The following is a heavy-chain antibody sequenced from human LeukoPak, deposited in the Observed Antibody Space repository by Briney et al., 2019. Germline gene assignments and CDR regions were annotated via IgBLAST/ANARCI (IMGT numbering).Heavy chain of an antibody. Sequence: HGESLKISCKGSGYTFTSYWIGWVRQMPGKGLEWMGIIYPGYSDTRYSPSFQGQVTISADKYISTAYLQWSSLKASDTAMYYCARGLRGQLAPYDYWGQGTLVTVSS. V-gene: IGHV5-51*01. D-gene: IGHD6-6*01. CDR3: ARGLRGQLAPYDY. J-gene: IGHJ4*02. CDR1: GYTFTSYW. CDR2: IYPGYSDT.